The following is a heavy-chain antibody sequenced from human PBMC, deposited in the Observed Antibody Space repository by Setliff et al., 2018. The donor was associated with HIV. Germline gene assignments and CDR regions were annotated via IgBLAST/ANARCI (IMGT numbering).Heavy chain of an antibody. D-gene: IGHD3-3*01. CDR1: GFTFRSYW. CDR3: ARLRPTAFFDY. CDR2: ISPDGNEK. Sequence: GGSLRLSCEASGFTFRSYWVSWVRQAPGKGLEWVAAISPDGNEKNYVDSVRGRFTISRDNAKRSVYLQINSLRSDDTAVYYCARLRPTAFFDYWGQGTLVTVSS. V-gene: IGHV3-7*03. J-gene: IGHJ4*02.